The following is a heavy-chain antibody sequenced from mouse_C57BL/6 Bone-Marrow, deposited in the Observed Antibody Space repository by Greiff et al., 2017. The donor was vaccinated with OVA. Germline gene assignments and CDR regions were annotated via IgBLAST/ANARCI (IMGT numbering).Heavy chain of an antibody. Sequence: QVQLQQPGAELVRPGSSVKLSCKASGYTFTSSWIDWVKQRPGQGLEWIGNIYPSDSATHYNQKFTDKATLTVDKSSSTAYMQLSSLTSEDSAVYYCARSRGGGSSYYAMDYWGQGTSVTVSS. J-gene: IGHJ4*01. D-gene: IGHD1-1*01. CDR1: GYTFTSSW. CDR2: IYPSDSAT. CDR3: ARSRGGGSSYYAMDY. V-gene: IGHV1-61*01.